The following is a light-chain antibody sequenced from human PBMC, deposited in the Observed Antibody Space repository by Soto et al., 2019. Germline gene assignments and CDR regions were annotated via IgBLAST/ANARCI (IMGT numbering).Light chain of an antibody. CDR2: GAS. J-gene: IGKJ1*01. CDR1: QSVSSN. V-gene: IGKV3-15*01. CDR3: QQYNNWPWT. Sequence: EIVMTQSPATLSVSPGERATLSCRASQSVSSNLAWYQQKPGQAPRPLIYGASTRDTGIPARFSGSGSGTEFALTISSLQSEDFAVYYCQQYNNWPWTFGQGTKVEIK.